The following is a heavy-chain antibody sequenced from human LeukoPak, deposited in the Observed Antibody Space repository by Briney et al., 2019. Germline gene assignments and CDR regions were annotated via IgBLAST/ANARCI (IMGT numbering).Heavy chain of an antibody. J-gene: IGHJ1*01. CDR3: VRDLMGSGATTAYLHH. CDR2: ISRRSRHV. V-gene: IGHV3-21*01. Sequence: PGGSLRLSCAASAFRFNDYWMAWVRQAPGKGLEWVSSISRRSRHVYYAGSVKGRFTISRDNAKNSLYLQMNSLRAEDMAVYFCVRDLMGSGATTAYLHHWGQGTLVTVSS. CDR1: AFRFNDYW. D-gene: IGHD4/OR15-4a*01.